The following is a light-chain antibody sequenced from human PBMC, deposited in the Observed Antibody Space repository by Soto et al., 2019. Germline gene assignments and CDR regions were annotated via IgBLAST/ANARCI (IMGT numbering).Light chain of an antibody. CDR3: QQYGSSPPYT. V-gene: IGKV3-20*01. CDR2: GAS. CDR1: PSVSSSY. Sequence: EIGLKQSPGILSLSPGERATLSCRARPSVSSSYLAWYQQKPGQAPRLLIYGASNRATGIPDRFSASGSKTNFTLTISRLEPEDFAVYYCQQYGSSPPYTFGQGTKLEIK. J-gene: IGKJ2*01.